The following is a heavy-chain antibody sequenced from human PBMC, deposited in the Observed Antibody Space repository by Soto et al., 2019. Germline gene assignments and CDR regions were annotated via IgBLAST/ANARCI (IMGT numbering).Heavy chain of an antibody. Sequence: ETLSPTGKVSGDSISRSRSHWWAWIRQPPGKGLEWIGSPSSTVITTHNPSLGSRFTISVDAPNNKFSLEVTSVTAADKGFYYCARQMSSGLWAFDSWGQGTQVTVSS. J-gene: IGHJ4*02. D-gene: IGHD6-19*01. CDR3: ARQMSSGLWAFDS. CDR1: GDSISRSRSH. CDR2: PSSTVIT. V-gene: IGHV4-39*01.